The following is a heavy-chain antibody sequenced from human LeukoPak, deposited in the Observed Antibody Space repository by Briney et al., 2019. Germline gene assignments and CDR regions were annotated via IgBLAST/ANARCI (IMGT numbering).Heavy chain of an antibody. CDR3: ARGLMYYYGSGSYYNGGEIDY. J-gene: IGHJ4*02. V-gene: IGHV1-8*01. CDR1: GYTFTSYD. D-gene: IGHD3-10*01. Sequence: GASVKVSCKASGYTFTSYDINWVRQATGQGLEWMGWMNPNSGNTGYAQKFQGRVTMTRNTSISTAYMELSSLRSEDTAAYYCARGLMYYYGSGSYYNGGEIDYWGQGTLVTVSS. CDR2: MNPNSGNT.